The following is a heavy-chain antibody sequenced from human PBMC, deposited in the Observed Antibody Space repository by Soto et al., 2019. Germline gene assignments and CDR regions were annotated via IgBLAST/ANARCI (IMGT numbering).Heavy chain of an antibody. V-gene: IGHV3-30-3*01. CDR1: GFTFSSYA. J-gene: IGHJ6*02. CDR3: ARGFEDSTPDTYYYYYGIDV. Sequence: GGSLRLSCAASGFTFSSYAMHWVRQAPGKGLEWVAVISYDGSNKYYADSVKGRFTNSKDNSKNTLYLQINSLGAEDTAVDYWARGFEDSTPDTYYYYYGIDVWGQGTTVTVSS. CDR2: ISYDGSNK. D-gene: IGHD6-6*01.